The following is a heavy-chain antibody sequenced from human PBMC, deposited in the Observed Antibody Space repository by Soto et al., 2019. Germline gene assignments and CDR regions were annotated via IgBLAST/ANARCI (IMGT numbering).Heavy chain of an antibody. CDR3: ARGGWIYYFDY. D-gene: IGHD5-12*01. CDR1: GYTFTSYA. CDR2: INAGNGNT. Sequence: ASVKVSCKASGYTFTSYAMHWVRQAPGQRLEWMGWINAGNGNTKYSQKFQGRVTITRDTSASTAYMQLSSLRSEDTAVYYCARGGWIYYFDYWGQGTLVTVSS. J-gene: IGHJ4*02. V-gene: IGHV1-3*01.